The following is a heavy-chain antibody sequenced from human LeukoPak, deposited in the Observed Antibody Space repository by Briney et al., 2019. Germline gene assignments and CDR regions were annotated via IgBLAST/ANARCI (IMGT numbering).Heavy chain of an antibody. CDR1: GFTFSSYA. Sequence: GGSLGLSCVTSGFTFSSYAMSWVRQAPRKGLEWVSVISGSGGTTYYADSVKGRFTISRDNSKSTLYLQMNSLRAEDTAVYYCAKDTSGSTSYSYHYGMDVWGQGTTVTVSS. V-gene: IGHV3-23*01. J-gene: IGHJ6*02. CDR2: ISGSGGTT. D-gene: IGHD1-26*01. CDR3: AKDTSGSTSYSYHYGMDV.